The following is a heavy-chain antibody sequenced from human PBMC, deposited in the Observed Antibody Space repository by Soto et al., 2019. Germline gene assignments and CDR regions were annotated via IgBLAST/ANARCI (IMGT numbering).Heavy chain of an antibody. D-gene: IGHD2-15*01. Sequence: PGGSLRLSCAASGFTFINCGINFFRHAPCKGLEWVSYISDSGATRHYADPVKGRFTISRDNGKDSLYLQMNSLRDEDTAVYFCARCSRNSCYSYGVDVWGQGATVTVSS. J-gene: IGHJ6*02. CDR1: GFTFINCG. CDR3: ARCSRNSCYSYGVDV. V-gene: IGHV3-48*02. CDR2: ISDSGATR.